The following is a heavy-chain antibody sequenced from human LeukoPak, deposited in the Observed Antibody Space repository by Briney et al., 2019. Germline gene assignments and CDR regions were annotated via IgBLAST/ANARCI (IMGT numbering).Heavy chain of an antibody. Sequence: PGGSLRLSCTTSGFTFGDYAMTWVRQAPGKGLEWVGFIRSKTYGGTTEFAASVKGRFTISRDDSKSIAYLQMNSLKTEDTAVYYCTRDQTPCYWGQGTLVTVSS. CDR3: TRDQTPCY. CDR2: IRSKTYGGTT. J-gene: IGHJ4*02. V-gene: IGHV3-49*04. CDR1: GFTFGDYA.